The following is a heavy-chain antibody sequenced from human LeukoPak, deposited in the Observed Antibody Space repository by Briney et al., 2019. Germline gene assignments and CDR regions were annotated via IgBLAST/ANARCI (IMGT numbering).Heavy chain of an antibody. CDR2: INHSGST. Sequence: SETLSLTCAVYGGSFSGYYWSWIRQPPGKGLEWIGEINHSGSTNYNPSLKSRVTISVDTSKNQFSLKLSSVTAADTAVYYCARGVGGYCSSTSCSDYWGQETLVTVSS. CDR3: ARGVGGYCSSTSCSDY. D-gene: IGHD2-2*01. V-gene: IGHV4-34*01. CDR1: GGSFSGYY. J-gene: IGHJ4*02.